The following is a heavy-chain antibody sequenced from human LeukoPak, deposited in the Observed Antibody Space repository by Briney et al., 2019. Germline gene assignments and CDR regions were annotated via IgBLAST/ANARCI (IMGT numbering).Heavy chain of an antibody. J-gene: IGHJ3*01. Sequence: GASVKVSCKASGYIFNDYYLHWARQAPGQGLEWMGWMNPNSGGTNYAQKFQGRITMTGDTSTAYLELSRLRSDDTAVYYCARDLGSTVIVGGDAFDLWGQGTMVTVSS. CDR2: MNPNSGGT. D-gene: IGHD2/OR15-2a*01. CDR3: ARDLGSTVIVGGDAFDL. CDR1: GYIFNDYY. V-gene: IGHV1-2*02.